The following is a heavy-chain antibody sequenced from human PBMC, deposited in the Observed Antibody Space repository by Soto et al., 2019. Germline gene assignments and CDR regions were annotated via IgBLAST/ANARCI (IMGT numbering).Heavy chain of an antibody. CDR1: GYTFTRYA. CDR3: ARSGSGSGAFDY. V-gene: IGHV1-3*01. D-gene: IGHD6-19*01. J-gene: IGHJ4*02. CDR2: INAGNGNT. Sequence: ASVKVSCKASGYTFTRYAMHWVRQAPGQRLEWMGWINAGNGNTKYSQKFQGRVTITRDTSASTAYMELSSLRSEDTAVYYCARSGSGSGAFDYWGQGTLVTVSS.